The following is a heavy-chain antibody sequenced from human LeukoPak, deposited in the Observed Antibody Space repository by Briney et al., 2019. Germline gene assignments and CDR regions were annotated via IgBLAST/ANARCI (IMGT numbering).Heavy chain of an antibody. CDR2: ISAYNGNT. CDR1: GYTFTSYG. CDR3: ARDVTTIMVRGLAHMDV. D-gene: IGHD3-10*01. Sequence: GASVKVSCKASGYTFTSYGISWVRQAPGQGLEWMGWISAYNGNTNYAQKLQGRVTMTTDTSTSTAYMELRSLRSDDTAVYYCARDVTTIMVRGLAHMDVWGKGTTVTVSS. V-gene: IGHV1-18*01. J-gene: IGHJ6*03.